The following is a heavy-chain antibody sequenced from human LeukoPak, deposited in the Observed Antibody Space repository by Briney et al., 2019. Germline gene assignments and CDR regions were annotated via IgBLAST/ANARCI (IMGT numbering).Heavy chain of an antibody. CDR2: IDSGSNT. CDR1: GFTVSNSY. CDR3: SRELFSSGNHYGAFDI. J-gene: IGHJ3*02. Sequence: GESLTLSCTASGFTVSNSYMSWVRHPPAKGQGRVSIIDSGSNTDYADSVKGRFTISRDNSKNTLYFRLNSLRVEDTAVYYCSRELFSSGNHYGAFDIWGQGIMVTVSS. V-gene: IGHV3-66*02. D-gene: IGHD1-26*01.